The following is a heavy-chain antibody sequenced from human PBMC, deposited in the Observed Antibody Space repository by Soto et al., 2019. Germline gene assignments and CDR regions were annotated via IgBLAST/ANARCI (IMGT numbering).Heavy chain of an antibody. CDR1: GGSISDNNW. D-gene: IGHD2-21*01. CDR2: IYRSGTA. Sequence: QVQLQESGPGLVRPSGTLSLTCAVSGGSISDNNWCSWVRQPPGKGLEWIGEIYRSGTANYNPSLNSRVTISMDKSKNQISLHLYSVTAADSAVYYCARHIGVPGTRGFDYWGQGTLVIVSS. CDR3: ARHIGVPGTRGFDY. J-gene: IGHJ4*02. V-gene: IGHV4-4*02.